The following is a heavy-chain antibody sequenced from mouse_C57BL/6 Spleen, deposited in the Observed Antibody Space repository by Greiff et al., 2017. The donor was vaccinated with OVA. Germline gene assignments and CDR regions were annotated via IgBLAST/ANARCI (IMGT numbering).Heavy chain of an antibody. CDR2: IHPNSGST. CDR3: ARPTGTRAMDY. D-gene: IGHD4-1*02. J-gene: IGHJ4*01. V-gene: IGHV1-64*01. CDR1: GYTFTSYW. Sequence: QVQLQQPGAELVKPGASVKLSCKASGYTFTSYWMHWVKQRPGQGLEWIGMIHPNSGSTNYNEKFKSKATLTVDKSSSTAYMQLSSLTSEDSAVYYCARPTGTRAMDYWGQGTSVTVSS.